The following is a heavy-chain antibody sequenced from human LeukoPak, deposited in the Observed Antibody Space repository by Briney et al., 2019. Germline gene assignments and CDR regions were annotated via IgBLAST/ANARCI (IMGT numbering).Heavy chain of an antibody. CDR2: IIPIFGTA. CDR1: GYTFTSYY. CDR3: AREIQLWSFDY. Sequence: GASVKVSCKASGYTFTSYYMHWVRQAPGQGLEWMGRIIPIFGTANYAQKFQGRVTITTDESTSTAYMELSSLRSEDTAVYYCAREIQLWSFDYWGQGTLVTVSS. J-gene: IGHJ4*02. D-gene: IGHD5-18*01. V-gene: IGHV1-69*05.